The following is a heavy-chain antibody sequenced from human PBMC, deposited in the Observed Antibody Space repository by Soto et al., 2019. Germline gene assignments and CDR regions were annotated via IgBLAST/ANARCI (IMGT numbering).Heavy chain of an antibody. Sequence: QVQLVESGGGVVQPGRPLRLSCAASGFTFSSYGMHWVRQAPGKGLEWVAVIWYDGSNKYYADSVKGRFTISRDNSKNTLYLQMNSRRAEDTAVYYCARDSFPSGWDFDYWGQGTLVTVSS. D-gene: IGHD6-19*01. J-gene: IGHJ4*02. CDR3: ARDSFPSGWDFDY. CDR1: GFTFSSYG. V-gene: IGHV3-33*01. CDR2: IWYDGSNK.